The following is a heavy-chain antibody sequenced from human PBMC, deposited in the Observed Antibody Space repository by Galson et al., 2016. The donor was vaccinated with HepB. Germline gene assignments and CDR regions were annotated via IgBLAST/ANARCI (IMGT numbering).Heavy chain of an antibody. D-gene: IGHD3-10*02. CDR1: GYTFINYG. J-gene: IGHJ6*02. CDR2: ISGYNGNT. V-gene: IGHV1-18*01. Sequence: SVKVSCKASGYTFINYGISWVRQAPGQALEWVGWISGYNGNTNYTQKLQGRVTMTTDTSTSTAYMELRSLRSDDTAVYYCARDEGVANVWPHYYYFHYGMDVWGQGTTVIV. CDR3: ARDEGVANVWPHYYYFHYGMDV.